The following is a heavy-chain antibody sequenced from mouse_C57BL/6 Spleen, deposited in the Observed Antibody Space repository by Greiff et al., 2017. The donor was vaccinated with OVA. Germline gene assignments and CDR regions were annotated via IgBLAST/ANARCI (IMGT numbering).Heavy chain of an antibody. CDR2: IWSGGST. D-gene: IGHD1-1*01. CDR3: ARNYYGSSPNWYFDV. CDR1: GFSLTSYG. V-gene: IGHV2-2*01. Sequence: QVQLKQSGPGLVQPSQSLSITCTVSGFSLTSYGVHWVRQSPGKGLEWLGVIWSGGSTDYNAAFISRLSISKDNSKSQVFFKMNSLQADYTAIYYCARNYYGSSPNWYFDVWGTGTTVTVSS. J-gene: IGHJ1*03.